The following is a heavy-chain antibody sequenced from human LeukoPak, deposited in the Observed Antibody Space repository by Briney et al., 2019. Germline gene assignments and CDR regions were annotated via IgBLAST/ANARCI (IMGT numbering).Heavy chain of an antibody. CDR2: ISSSGGGT. V-gene: IGHV3-23*01. D-gene: IGHD4-23*01. CDR3: AKRPGDYGGKYFDY. Sequence: GGSLRLSCAASGFTFSNYAMSWVRQAPGKGLEWVSAISSSGGGTYYADSVKGRFTISRDQSKNTLYLQMNSLRAEDTAVYYCAKRPGDYGGKYFDYWGQGTLVTVSS. CDR1: GFTFSNYA. J-gene: IGHJ4*02.